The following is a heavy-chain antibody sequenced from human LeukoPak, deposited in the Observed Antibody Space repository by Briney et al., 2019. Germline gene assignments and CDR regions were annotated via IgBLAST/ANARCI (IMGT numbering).Heavy chain of an antibody. CDR2: IIPIFTTA. D-gene: IGHD1-26*01. J-gene: IGHJ3*01. CDR1: GGTISNYV. Sequence: PSVKVSCKTAGGTISNYVISWVRQAPGQGLEWMGGIIPIFTTANYAQKFQGRVTITADESTSTAYMELSSLRSEDTAVYYCARGPQVGAFDLWGQGTMVTVSS. V-gene: IGHV1-69*13. CDR3: ARGPQVGAFDL.